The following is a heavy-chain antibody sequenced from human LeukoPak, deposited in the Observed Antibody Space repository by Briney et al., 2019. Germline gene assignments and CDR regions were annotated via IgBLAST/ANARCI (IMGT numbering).Heavy chain of an antibody. CDR1: GYTFTSYG. D-gene: IGHD6-6*01. CDR3: ARDPGIAARPHYFDY. V-gene: IGHV1-18*01. Sequence: ASVKVSCKASGYTFTSYGISWVRQAPGQGLEWMGWISAYNGNTNYAQKLQGRVTMTTDTSTSTAYMELRSLRSDDTAVYYCARDPGIAARPHYFDYWGQGTLVTVSS. CDR2: ISAYNGNT. J-gene: IGHJ4*02.